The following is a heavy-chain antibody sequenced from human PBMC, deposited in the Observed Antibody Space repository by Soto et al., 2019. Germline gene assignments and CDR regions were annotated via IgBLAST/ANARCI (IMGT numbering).Heavy chain of an antibody. V-gene: IGHV4-61*08. D-gene: IGHD6-25*01. CDR1: GGSISSGGYS. J-gene: IGHJ5*02. CDR3: ARPHGGSSGWDNWFDP. CDR2: IYYSGST. Sequence: PSETLSLTCAVSGGSISSGGYSCNWIRQPPGKGLEWIGYIYYSGSTNYNPSLKSRVTISVDTSKNQFSLKLSSVTAADTAVYYCARPHGGSSGWDNWFDPWGQGTLVTVSS.